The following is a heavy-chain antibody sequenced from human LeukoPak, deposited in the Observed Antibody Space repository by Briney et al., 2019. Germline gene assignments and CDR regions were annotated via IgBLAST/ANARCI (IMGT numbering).Heavy chain of an antibody. CDR2: IYYSGGT. J-gene: IGHJ5*02. D-gene: IGHD3-3*01. CDR1: GGSISSYY. Sequence: SETLSLTCTVSGGSISSYYGSWIRQPPGKGLEWIGYIYYSGGTNYNPSLKSRVTISVDTSKNQFSLKLSSVTAADTAVYYCARIYYDFWSGYYTPGWFDPWGQGTLVTVSS. V-gene: IGHV4-59*01. CDR3: ARIYYDFWSGYYTPGWFDP.